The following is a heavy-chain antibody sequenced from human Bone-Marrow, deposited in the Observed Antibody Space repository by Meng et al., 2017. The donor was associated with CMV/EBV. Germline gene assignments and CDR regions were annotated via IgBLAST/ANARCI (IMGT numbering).Heavy chain of an antibody. D-gene: IGHD6-13*01. CDR3: ARRRGAAAAQGSNWFDP. CDR2: INHSGST. V-gene: IGHV4-34*01. CDR1: GGSFSGYY. Sequence: SETLSLTCAVSGGSFSGYYWSWIRQPPGKGLEWIGEINHSGSTNYNPSLKSRVTISVDTSKNQFSLKLSSVTAADTAVYYCARRRGAAAAQGSNWFDPWGQGTLVTVSS. J-gene: IGHJ5*02.